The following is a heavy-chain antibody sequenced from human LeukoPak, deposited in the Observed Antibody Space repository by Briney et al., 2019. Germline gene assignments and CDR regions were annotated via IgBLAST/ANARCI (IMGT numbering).Heavy chain of an antibody. CDR3: AKEPGDGETADAFDI. V-gene: IGHV3-30*04. CDR1: GFTFSSYA. D-gene: IGHD4-17*01. J-gene: IGHJ3*02. CDR2: ISYDGSNK. Sequence: GGSLRLSCAASGFTFSSYAMHWVRQAPGKGLEWVAVISYDGSNKYYADSVKGRFTISRDNSKNTLYLQMNSLRAEDTAVYYCAKEPGDGETADAFDIWGQGTMVTVSS.